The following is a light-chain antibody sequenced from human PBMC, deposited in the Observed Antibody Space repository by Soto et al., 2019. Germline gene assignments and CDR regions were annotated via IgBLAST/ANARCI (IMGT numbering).Light chain of an antibody. CDR3: QQYNNWPYT. Sequence: EIVLTQSPGTLSLSPGERATLSCRASQSVSSNYLVWYQQKPGQAPRPLIYGASTRATGIPDRFSGSGSGTDFTLTISRLEPEDFAVYYCQQYNNWPYTFGQGTKLEIK. CDR1: QSVSSNY. J-gene: IGKJ2*01. V-gene: IGKV3-20*01. CDR2: GAS.